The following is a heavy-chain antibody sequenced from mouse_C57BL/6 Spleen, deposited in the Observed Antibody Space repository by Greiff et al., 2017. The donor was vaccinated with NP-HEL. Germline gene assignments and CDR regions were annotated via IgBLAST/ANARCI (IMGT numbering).Heavy chain of an antibody. CDR2: ISYDGSN. J-gene: IGHJ2*01. D-gene: IGHD1-1*01. CDR3: ARGGNYYGSSFFDY. CDR1: GYSITSGYY. V-gene: IGHV3-6*01. Sequence: EVQLVESGPGLVKPSQSLSLTCSVTGYSITSGYYWNWIRQFPGNKLEWMGYISYDGSNNYNPSLKNRISITRDTSKNQFFLKLNSVTTEDTATYYSARGGNYYGSSFFDYWGQGTTLTVSS.